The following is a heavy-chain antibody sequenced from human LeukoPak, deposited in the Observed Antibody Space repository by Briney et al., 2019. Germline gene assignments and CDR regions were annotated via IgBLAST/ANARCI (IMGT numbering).Heavy chain of an antibody. CDR3: ARGIWSATRVDYYLDN. CDR1: GYTFTSYY. D-gene: IGHD5-24*01. CDR2: INPSGGST. J-gene: IGHJ4*02. Sequence: ASVKVSCKASGYTFTSYYMHWVRQAPGQGLEWMGIINPSGGSTSYAQKFQGRVTMTRDTSTSTVYMELSSLRSEDTAVYYCARGIWSATRVDYYLDNWGQGTLVTVSS. V-gene: IGHV1-46*01.